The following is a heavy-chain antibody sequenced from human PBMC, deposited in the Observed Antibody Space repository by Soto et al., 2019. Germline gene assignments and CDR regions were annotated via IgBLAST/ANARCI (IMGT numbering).Heavy chain of an antibody. CDR3: ARARITTYYFDY. CDR2: IYYSGST. D-gene: IGHD3-10*01. J-gene: IGHJ4*02. V-gene: IGHV4-61*01. Sequence: PSETLSLTCTVSGGSVSSGSYYWSWIRQPPGKGLEWIGYIYYSGSTNYNPSLKSRVTISVDTSKNQFSLELSSVTAADTAVYYCARARITTYYFDYWGQGTLVTVSS. CDR1: GGSVSSGSYY.